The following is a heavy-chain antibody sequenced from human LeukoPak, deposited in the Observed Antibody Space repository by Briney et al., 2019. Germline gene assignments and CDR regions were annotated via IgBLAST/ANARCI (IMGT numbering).Heavy chain of an antibody. CDR2: IWYDGSNK. D-gene: IGHD3-16*02. CDR3: ARGGEIMITFGGVIADFDY. CDR1: GFTFSSYG. J-gene: IGHJ4*02. V-gene: IGHV3-33*01. Sequence: PGRSLRLSCAAPGFTFSSYGMHWVRQAPGKGLEWVAVIWYDGSNKYYADSVKGRFTISRDNSKTTLYLQMNSLRAEDTAVYYCARGGEIMITFGGVIADFDYWGQGTLVTVSS.